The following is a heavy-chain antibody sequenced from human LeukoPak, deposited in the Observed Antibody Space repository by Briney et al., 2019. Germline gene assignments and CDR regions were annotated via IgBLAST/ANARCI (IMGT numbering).Heavy chain of an antibody. CDR1: GYTFIGYY. J-gene: IGHJ6*03. V-gene: IGHV1-69*06. CDR2: IIPIFGTA. Sequence: ASVKVSCKASGYTFIGYYMHWVRQAPGQGLEWMGGIIPIFGTANYAQKFQGRVTITADKSTSTAYMELSSLRSEDTAVYYCARGAVVPAARYYYYYMDVWGKGTTVTVSS. CDR3: ARGAVVPAARYYYYYMDV. D-gene: IGHD2-2*01.